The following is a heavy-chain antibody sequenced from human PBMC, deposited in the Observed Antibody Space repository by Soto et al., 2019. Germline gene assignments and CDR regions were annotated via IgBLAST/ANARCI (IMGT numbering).Heavy chain of an antibody. Sequence: TSETLSLTCAVSGGSISSSNWWSWVRQPPGKGLEWIGEIYHGGSTNYNPSLKSRVTISVDKSKNQSSLKLSSVTAADTAVYYCAREVKNGNFDYWGQGTLVTVSS. J-gene: IGHJ4*02. V-gene: IGHV4-4*02. CDR3: AREVKNGNFDY. CDR1: GGSISSSNW. D-gene: IGHD1-1*01. CDR2: IYHGGST.